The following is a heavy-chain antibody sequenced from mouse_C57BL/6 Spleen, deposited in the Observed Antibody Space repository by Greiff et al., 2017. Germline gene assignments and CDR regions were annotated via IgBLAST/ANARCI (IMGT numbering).Heavy chain of an antibody. V-gene: IGHV1-15*01. D-gene: IGHD1-1*02. J-gene: IGHJ2*01. Sequence: QVQLKESGAELVRLGASVTLPCKASGYTFPDFEMPWVKQTPVLGLEWIGAIDPETGGTAYNQKFKGKAILTADKSSSTAYMELRSLTSEDSAVYYCTRRLWGDYFDYWGQGTTLTVSS. CDR3: TRRLWGDYFDY. CDR2: IDPETGGT. CDR1: GYTFPDFE.